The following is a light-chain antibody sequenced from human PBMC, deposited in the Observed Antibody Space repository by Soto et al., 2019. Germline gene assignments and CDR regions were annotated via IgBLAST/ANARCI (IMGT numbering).Light chain of an antibody. CDR3: SSYAARKNFYLV. V-gene: IGLV2-8*01. Sequence: QSVLTQPPSASGSPGQSVTISCTGTSSDVGGYNYVSWYQQYPGRAPKLMIYEVTKRPSGVPDRFSGSKSGNTASLTVSGLQVEEEAVYYCSSYAARKNFYLVFGGGPHCPS. CDR2: EVT. CDR1: SSDVGGYNY. J-gene: IGLJ3*02.